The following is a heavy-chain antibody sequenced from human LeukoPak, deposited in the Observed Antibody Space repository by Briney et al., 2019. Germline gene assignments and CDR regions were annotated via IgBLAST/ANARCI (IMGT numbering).Heavy chain of an antibody. CDR1: GFTFSGSA. Sequence: GGSLRLSCAASGFTFSGSAMHWVRQASGKGLEWVGRIRSKANSYATAYAASVKGRFTISRDDSKNTAYLQMNSLKAEDTAVYYCTTGVTTLEWGQGTLVTVSS. CDR3: TTGVTTLE. CDR2: IRSKANSYAT. J-gene: IGHJ4*02. V-gene: IGHV3-73*01. D-gene: IGHD4-17*01.